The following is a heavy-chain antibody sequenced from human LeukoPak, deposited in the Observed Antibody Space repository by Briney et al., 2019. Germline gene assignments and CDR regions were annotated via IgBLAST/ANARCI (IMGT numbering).Heavy chain of an antibody. Sequence: GGSLRLSCAASGFTFSSYGMHWVRQAPGKGLEWVAFIRYDGNNKYYVDSVKGRFTISRDNSKNTLYLQMNSLRAEDTAVYYCARDYYDSSGYYSNWFDPWGQGTLVTVSS. D-gene: IGHD3-22*01. CDR1: GFTFSSYG. J-gene: IGHJ5*02. CDR3: ARDYYDSSGYYSNWFDP. CDR2: IRYDGNNK. V-gene: IGHV3-30*02.